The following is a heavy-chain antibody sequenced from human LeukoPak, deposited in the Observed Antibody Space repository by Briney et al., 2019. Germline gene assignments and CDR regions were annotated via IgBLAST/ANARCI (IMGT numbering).Heavy chain of an antibody. V-gene: IGHV3-30*18. J-gene: IGHJ4*02. CDR1: GFTFSSYG. Sequence: PGRSLRLSCAASGFTFSSYGMHWVRQAPGKGLEWVAVISYDGSNKYYADSVKGRFTISRDNSKNTLYLQMNSLRAEDTAVYYCAKAYCGGDCYDYYFDYWGQGTLVTVSS. CDR2: ISYDGSNK. CDR3: AKAYCGGDCYDYYFDY. D-gene: IGHD2-21*02.